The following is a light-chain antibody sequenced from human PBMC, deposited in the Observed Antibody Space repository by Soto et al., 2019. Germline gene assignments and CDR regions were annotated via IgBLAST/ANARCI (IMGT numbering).Light chain of an antibody. Sequence: DIQMTQSPSSLPASVGDTVTITCRASQGISNYLAWYQQKPGQVPNLLIYAASTLQSGVPSRFSGSGSGTDFTLTISSLRPEDVATYYCQKYNNAPRTFGQGTKVEI. CDR2: AAS. J-gene: IGKJ1*01. V-gene: IGKV1-27*01. CDR3: QKYNNAPRT. CDR1: QGISNY.